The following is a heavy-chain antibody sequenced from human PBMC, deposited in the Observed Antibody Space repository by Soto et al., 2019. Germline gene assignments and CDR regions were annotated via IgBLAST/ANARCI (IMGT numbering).Heavy chain of an antibody. CDR1: GYTFTSYY. CDR3: ARDGSVAGPDY. D-gene: IGHD6-19*01. CDR2: INPSGGST. V-gene: IGHV1-46*01. Sequence: ASVKVSCKASGYTFTSYYIHWVRQAPGQGLEWMGIINPSGGSTSYAQKFQGRVTMTRDTSTSTVYMELSSLRSEDTAVYYCARDGSVAGPDYWGQGTLVTVSS. J-gene: IGHJ4*02.